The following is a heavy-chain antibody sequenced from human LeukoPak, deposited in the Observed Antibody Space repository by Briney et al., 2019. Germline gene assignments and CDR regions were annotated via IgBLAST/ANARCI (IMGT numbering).Heavy chain of an antibody. D-gene: IGHD3-10*01. CDR3: ATLYGSGGYYED. J-gene: IGHJ4*02. CDR1: GFTFSSYW. CDR2: INSDGSST. V-gene: IGHV3-74*01. Sequence: GGALILSCAASGFTFSSYWMHWVRQAPGKGLVWVSRINSDGSSTSYADSVKGRFTISRDNAKNTLYLQMNSLRAEDTAVYYCATLYGSGGYYEDWGQGTLVTVSS.